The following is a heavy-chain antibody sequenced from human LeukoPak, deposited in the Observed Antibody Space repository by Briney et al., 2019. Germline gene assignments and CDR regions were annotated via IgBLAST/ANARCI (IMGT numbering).Heavy chain of an antibody. CDR1: GFTFSSYS. CDR3: ASHPRDYYDSSGDY. J-gene: IGHJ4*02. V-gene: IGHV3-48*01. Sequence: GGSLRLSCAASGFTFSSYSMNWVRQAPGKGLEWVSYISSSSSTIYYADSVKGRFTISSDNAKNSLYLQMNSLRAEDTAVYYCASHPRDYYDSSGDYWGQGTLVTVSS. D-gene: IGHD3-22*01. CDR2: ISSSSSTI.